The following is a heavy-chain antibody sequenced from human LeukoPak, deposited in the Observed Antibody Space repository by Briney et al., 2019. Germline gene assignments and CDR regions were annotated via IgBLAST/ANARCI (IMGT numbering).Heavy chain of an antibody. J-gene: IGHJ4*02. CDR1: GGSISSYY. CDR3: ARGSGPAAGKLFDY. D-gene: IGHD6-13*01. V-gene: IGHV4-59*01. Sequence: SGTLSLTCTVSGGSISSYYWSWIRQPPGKGLEWIGYIYYSGSTNYNPSLKSRVTISVDTSKNQFSLKLSSVTAADTAVYYCARGSGPAAGKLFDYWGQGTLVTVSS. CDR2: IYYSGST.